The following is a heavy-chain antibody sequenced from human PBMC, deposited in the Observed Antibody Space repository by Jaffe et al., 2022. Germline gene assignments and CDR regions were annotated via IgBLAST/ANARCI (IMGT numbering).Heavy chain of an antibody. J-gene: IGHJ4*02. CDR1: GFTFSSYA. CDR2: ISGSGGST. V-gene: IGHV3-23*01. D-gene: IGHD3-16*02. CDR3: ATYGDDYIWGSYRYFFDY. Sequence: EVQLLESGGGLVQPGGSLRLSCAASGFTFSSYAMSWVRQAPGKGLEWVSAISGSGGSTYYADSVKGRFTISRDNSKNTLYLQMNSLRAEDTAVYYCATYGDDYIWGSYRYFFDYWGQGTLVTVSS.